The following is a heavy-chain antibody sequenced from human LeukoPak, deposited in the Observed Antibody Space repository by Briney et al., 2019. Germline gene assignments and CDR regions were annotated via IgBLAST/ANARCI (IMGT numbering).Heavy chain of an antibody. CDR3: AKDPYYYDSSGYGALPHSNY. D-gene: IGHD3-22*01. CDR2: ISGSGGST. J-gene: IGHJ4*02. Sequence: QSGGSLRLSCAASGFTFSSYAMSWVRQAPGKGLEWVSAISGSGGSTYYADSVKGRFTISRDNSKNTLHLQMNSLRAEDTAVYYCAKDPYYYDSSGYGALPHSNYWGQGTLVTVSS. V-gene: IGHV3-23*01. CDR1: GFTFSSYA.